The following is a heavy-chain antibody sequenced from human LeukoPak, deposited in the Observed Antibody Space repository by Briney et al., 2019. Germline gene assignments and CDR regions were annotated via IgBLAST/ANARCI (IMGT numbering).Heavy chain of an antibody. J-gene: IGHJ6*03. V-gene: IGHV3-21*01. Sequence: GGSLRLSCAASGFTFSNYNMNWVRQAPGKAMEWVSSITSSGTYIFYADSVKGRFTISRDNAKNSLYLQMDSLGPEDTAVYYCARHYGYSHGLSAPYYYYYMDVWGKGTTVTISS. CDR3: ARHYGYSHGLSAPYYYYYMDV. D-gene: IGHD5-18*01. CDR1: GFTFSNYN. CDR2: ITSSGTYI.